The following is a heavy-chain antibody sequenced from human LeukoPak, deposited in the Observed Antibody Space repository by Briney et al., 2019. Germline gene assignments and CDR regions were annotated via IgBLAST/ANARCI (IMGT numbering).Heavy chain of an antibody. CDR3: ARDDVVGATKGAFDI. V-gene: IGHV4-4*07. CDR2: IYTSGST. D-gene: IGHD1-26*01. J-gene: IGHJ3*02. CDR1: GGSISSYY. Sequence: KSSETLSLTCTVSGGSISSYYWSWIRQPAGKGLEWIGRIYTSGSTNYNPSLESRVTMSVDTSKNQFSLKLSSVTAADTAVYYCARDDVVGATKGAFDIWGQGTMVTVSS.